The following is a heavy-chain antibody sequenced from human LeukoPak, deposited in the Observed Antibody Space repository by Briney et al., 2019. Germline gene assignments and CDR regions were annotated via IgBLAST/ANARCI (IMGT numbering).Heavy chain of an antibody. CDR1: GGPIYSYY. CDR3: ARLKFYDSTGYSPGHYMDV. Sequence: SETLSLTYTVSGGPIYSYYWSWIRQTAGKGLEWIGRLYPGVSTNYNPSLKSRVTMSVDTSKNQFALKLSAVTAADTAVYYCARLKFYDSTGYSPGHYMDVWGKGTTVPVSS. D-gene: IGHD3-22*01. V-gene: IGHV4-4*07. CDR2: LYPGVST. J-gene: IGHJ6*03.